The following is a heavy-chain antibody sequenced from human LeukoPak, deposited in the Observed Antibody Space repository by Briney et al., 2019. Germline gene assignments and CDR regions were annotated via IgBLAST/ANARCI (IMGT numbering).Heavy chain of an antibody. CDR3: ARADYSNYVAYNWFDP. D-gene: IGHD4-11*01. V-gene: IGHV4-38-2*02. Sequence: SETLSLTCSVSGYSISSVHFWGWVRQPPGKGLEWIGSVSQSGGTYYNPSLQSRVTVSLDTSNNQFSLKLSSVTAADTAVYYCARADYSNYVAYNWFDPWGQGTLVTVSS. CDR1: GYSISSVHF. CDR2: VSQSGGT. J-gene: IGHJ5*02.